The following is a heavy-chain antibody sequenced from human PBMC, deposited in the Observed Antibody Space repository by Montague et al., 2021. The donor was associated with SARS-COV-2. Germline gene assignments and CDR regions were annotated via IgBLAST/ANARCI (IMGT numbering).Heavy chain of an antibody. CDR3: ARHYSATHPTVY. D-gene: IGHD2-15*01. Sequence: SETLSLTCTVSGGSISSFYWSWFRQPPGKGLEWIGYIYYSGSTNYNPSLTSRVTMSVDTSKNQFSLKVNSVTAADTAVYYCARHYSATHPTVYWGQGTLVTVSS. CDR1: GGSISSFY. J-gene: IGHJ4*02. CDR2: IYYSGST. V-gene: IGHV4-59*08.